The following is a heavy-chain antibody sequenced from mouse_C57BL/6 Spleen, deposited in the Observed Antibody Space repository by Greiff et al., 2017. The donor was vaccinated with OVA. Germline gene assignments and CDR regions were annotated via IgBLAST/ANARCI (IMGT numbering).Heavy chain of an antibody. J-gene: IGHJ1*03. CDR1: GFSLTSYG. V-gene: IGHV2-2*01. D-gene: IGHD4-1*01. Sequence: VKVVESGPGLVQPSQSLSITCTVSGFSLTSYGVHWVRQSPGKGLEWLGVIWSGGSTDYNAAFISRLSISKDNSKSQVFFKMNSLQADDTAIYYCARNPLGLEGYFDVWGTGTTVTVSS. CDR2: IWSGGST. CDR3: ARNPLGLEGYFDV.